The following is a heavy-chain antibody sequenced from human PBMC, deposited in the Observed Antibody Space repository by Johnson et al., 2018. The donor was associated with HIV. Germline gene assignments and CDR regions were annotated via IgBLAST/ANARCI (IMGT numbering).Heavy chain of an antibody. Sequence: QVQLVESGGGVVQPGRSLRLSCAASAFTFRSYSMHWVRQAPGKGLEWVAVISYDGSNKYYADSVKGRFTISRDNSKNTLYLQMNSLRAEDTAVYYCARDEPYNLNAFDIWGQGTMVTVSS. CDR1: AFTFRSYS. D-gene: IGHD5-24*01. CDR2: ISYDGSNK. J-gene: IGHJ3*02. CDR3: ARDEPYNLNAFDI. V-gene: IGHV3-30-3*01.